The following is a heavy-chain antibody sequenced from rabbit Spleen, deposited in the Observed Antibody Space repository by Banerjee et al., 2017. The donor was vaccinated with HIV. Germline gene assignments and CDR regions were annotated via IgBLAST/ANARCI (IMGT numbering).Heavy chain of an antibody. V-gene: IGHV1S40*01. Sequence: QSLEESGGDLVKPGASLTVTCTASGVDFSNYNFMCWVRQAPGKGLEWIACVDTGSRDFSYYASWAKGRFTISKTSSTTVTLEMTSLTAADTATYFCARDLADVIGWNFGWWGPGTLVTVS. CDR3: ARDLADVIGWNFGW. CDR1: GVDFSNYNF. D-gene: IGHD1-1*01. J-gene: IGHJ4*01. CDR2: VDTGSRDFS.